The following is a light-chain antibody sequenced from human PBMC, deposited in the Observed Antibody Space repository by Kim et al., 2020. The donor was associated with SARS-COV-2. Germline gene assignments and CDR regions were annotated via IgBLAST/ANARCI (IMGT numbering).Light chain of an antibody. CDR2: RNN. J-gene: IGLJ2*01. CDR1: SSNIGSDY. Sequence: GQTVTITCSGSSSNIGSDYSYWYQQLPGTAPKVLIYRNNQRPSGVPDRFSGSKSDTSASLAISGLRSEDEGDYYCASWDDSLSGLVFGGGTQLTVL. V-gene: IGLV1-47*01. CDR3: ASWDDSLSGLV.